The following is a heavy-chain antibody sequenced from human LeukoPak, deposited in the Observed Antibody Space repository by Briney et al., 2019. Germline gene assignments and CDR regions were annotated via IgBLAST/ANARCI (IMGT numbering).Heavy chain of an antibody. D-gene: IGHD6-19*01. CDR2: IISIFGTA. Sequence: GASVKVSCKASGGTFSSYAISWVRQAPGQGLEWMGGIISIFGTANYAQKFQGRVTITADESTSTAYMELRSLRSEDTAVYYCGRRGDSSGSFDLDYWGQGTLVTVSS. CDR3: GRRGDSSGSFDLDY. CDR1: GGTFSSYA. V-gene: IGHV1-69*13. J-gene: IGHJ4*02.